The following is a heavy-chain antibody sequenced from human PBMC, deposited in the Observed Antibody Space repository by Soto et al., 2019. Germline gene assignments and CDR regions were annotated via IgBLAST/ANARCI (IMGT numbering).Heavy chain of an antibody. Sequence: PGESLKISCKGSGYSFTSYWIGWVRQMPGKGLEWMGIIYPGDSDTRYSPSFQGQVTISADKSISTAYLQWSSLKASDTAMYYCARHHSDWGGDCPYYYYYMDVWGKGTTVTVSS. J-gene: IGHJ6*03. CDR2: IYPGDSDT. D-gene: IGHD2-21*01. CDR1: GYSFTSYW. CDR3: ARHHSDWGGDCPYYYYYMDV. V-gene: IGHV5-51*01.